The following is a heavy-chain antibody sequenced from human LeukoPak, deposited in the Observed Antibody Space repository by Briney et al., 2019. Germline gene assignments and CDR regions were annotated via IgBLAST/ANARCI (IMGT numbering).Heavy chain of an antibody. J-gene: IGHJ3*02. CDR1: GGSLSSYY. D-gene: IGHD3-22*01. Sequence: PSETLSLTCTVSGGSLSSYYWSWIRQPPGKGLEWIGYIYYSGSTNYNPSLKSRVTISVDTSKNQFSLKLSSVTAADTAVYYCARARGYYDLGVAFDIWGQGTMVTVSS. CDR3: ARARGYYDLGVAFDI. V-gene: IGHV4-59*01. CDR2: IYYSGST.